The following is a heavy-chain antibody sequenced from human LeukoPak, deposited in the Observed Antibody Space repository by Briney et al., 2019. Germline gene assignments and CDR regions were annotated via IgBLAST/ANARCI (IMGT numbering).Heavy chain of an antibody. D-gene: IGHD3-22*01. CDR3: AKDSYSFSSGCLFDS. CDR2: ILGSGDRS. J-gene: IGHJ5*01. CDR1: GFNFNEYA. Sequence: GGSLRLSCVASGFNFNEYAMAWVRQAPGKRPQWVSSILGSGDRSVYADSGKGRFTISRDNSKHTLYLQMNSLRVEDAAVYVCAKDSYSFSSGCLFDS. V-gene: IGHV3-23*01.